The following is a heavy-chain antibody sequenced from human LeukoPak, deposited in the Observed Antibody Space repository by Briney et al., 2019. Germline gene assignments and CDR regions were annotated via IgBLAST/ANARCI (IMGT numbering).Heavy chain of an antibody. V-gene: IGHV1-69*04. CDR1: GGTFSSYA. Sequence: SVKVSCKASGGTFSSYAISWVRQAPGQGLEWMGRIIPILGIANYAQKFQGRVTITADKSTSTAYMELSSLRSEDTAVYYCARDSPPEYCSSTSCYSDIWGQGTMVTVSS. CDR3: ARDSPPEYCSSTSCYSDI. J-gene: IGHJ3*02. CDR2: IIPILGIA. D-gene: IGHD2-2*01.